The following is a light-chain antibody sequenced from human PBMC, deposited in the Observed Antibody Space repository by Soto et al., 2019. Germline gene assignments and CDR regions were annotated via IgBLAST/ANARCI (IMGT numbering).Light chain of an antibody. V-gene: IGKV3-11*01. Sequence: IILTQSPATLSLSPGDRATLSCRASQSISSYLSWYQQKPGQAPRPVIYDTSNRATDTPARFSGSGSGTDFILTISSLEPEDFAVYYCQQYSNWPPTFGRGTRLEIK. J-gene: IGKJ5*01. CDR3: QQYSNWPPT. CDR2: DTS. CDR1: QSISSY.